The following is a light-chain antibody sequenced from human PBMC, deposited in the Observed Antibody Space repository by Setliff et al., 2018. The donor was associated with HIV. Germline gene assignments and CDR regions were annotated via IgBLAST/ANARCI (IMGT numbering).Light chain of an antibody. CDR1: SSDVGGYNY. CDR3: YSYAGIYTLRV. J-gene: IGLJ1*01. Sequence: SALAQPRSVSGSPGQSVTISCTGTSSDVGGYNYVSWYQQHPGKAPKLMIYDVSTRPSGVPDRFSGSKSGNTASLTISGLQAEDEADYYCYSYAGIYTLRVFGTGTKGTVL. V-gene: IGLV2-11*01. CDR2: DVS.